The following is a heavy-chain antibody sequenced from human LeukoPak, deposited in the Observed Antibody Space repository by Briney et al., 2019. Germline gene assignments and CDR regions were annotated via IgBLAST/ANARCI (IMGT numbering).Heavy chain of an antibody. CDR3: ARATEAHSWRTRYYDYYMDV. J-gene: IGHJ6*03. V-gene: IGHV4-59*01. CDR1: GGSISSYY. Sequence: SETLSLTCTVSGGSISSYYWSWIRQPPGKGLEWIGYIYYSGSTNYNPSLKSRVTISVDTSKNQFSLKLSSVTAADTAVYYCARATEAHSWRTRYYDYYMDVWGKGTTVTVSS. D-gene: IGHD6-13*01. CDR2: IYYSGST.